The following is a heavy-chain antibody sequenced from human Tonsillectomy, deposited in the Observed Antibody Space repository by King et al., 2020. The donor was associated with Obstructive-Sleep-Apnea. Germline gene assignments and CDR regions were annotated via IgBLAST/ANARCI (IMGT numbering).Heavy chain of an antibody. J-gene: IGHJ4*02. Sequence: VQLVESGGGLVQPGGSLRLSCAAAGFTFSSYWMHWVRQSPGKGLLWVSRISSDGSVTTYADFVKGRFTVSIDDAKNTLYLQMNSLRADDTAVYYCVRAVAGFGDYWGQGTLVTVSS. V-gene: IGHV3-74*02. CDR2: ISSDGSVT. CDR1: GFTFSSYW. D-gene: IGHD6-19*01. CDR3: VRAVAGFGDY.